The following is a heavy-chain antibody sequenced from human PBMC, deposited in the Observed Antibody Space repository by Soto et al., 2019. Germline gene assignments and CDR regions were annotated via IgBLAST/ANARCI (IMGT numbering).Heavy chain of an antibody. J-gene: IGHJ4*02. V-gene: IGHV3-23*01. CDR1: GFTFSNYA. Sequence: EVQLLESGGGLVQPGGSLRLSCAASGFTFSNYAMSWVRQAPGKGLEWVSGITGTGGSTYYGDSVKGRFTISRDNSKKTLYLQMNSLRAEDTAVYYCAKDRGITMVVVTVLLDYWGQGTLVTVSS. D-gene: IGHD3-22*01. CDR2: ITGTGGST. CDR3: AKDRGITMVVVTVLLDY.